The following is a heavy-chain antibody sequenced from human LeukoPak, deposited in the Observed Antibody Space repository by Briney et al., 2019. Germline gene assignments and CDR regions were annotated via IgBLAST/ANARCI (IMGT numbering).Heavy chain of an antibody. V-gene: IGHV4-30-2*01. J-gene: IGHJ4*02. Sequence: PSETLSLTCTVSGGSISSGGYYWSWIRQPPGKGLEWIGYIYHSGSTYYNPSLKSRVTISVDRSKNQFSLKLSSVTAADTAVYYCARVPSDDYSNYFDYWGQGTLVTVSS. CDR2: IYHSGST. D-gene: IGHD4-11*01. CDR1: GGSISSGGYY. CDR3: ARVPSDDYSNYFDY.